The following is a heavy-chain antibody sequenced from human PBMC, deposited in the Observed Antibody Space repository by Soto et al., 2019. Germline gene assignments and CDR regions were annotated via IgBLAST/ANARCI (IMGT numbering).Heavy chain of an antibody. CDR3: ARGPPLYYYYYGMDV. CDR1: GGSVSSGSYY. Sequence: QVQLQESGPGLVKPSETLSLTCTVSGGSVSSGSYYWSWIRQPPGKGLEWIGYIYYSGSTNYNPSLKSRVTISVDTSKNQFSRKLSSVTAADTAVYYCARGPPLYYYYYGMDVWGHGTTVTVSS. J-gene: IGHJ6*02. V-gene: IGHV4-61*01. CDR2: IYYSGST.